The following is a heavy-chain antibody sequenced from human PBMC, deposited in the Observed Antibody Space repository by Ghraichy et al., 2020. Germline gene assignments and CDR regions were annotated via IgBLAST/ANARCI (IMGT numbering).Heavy chain of an antibody. V-gene: IGHV3-15*01. D-gene: IGHD4-17*01. Sequence: GESLNISCAASGFTFSYAWMSWVRQAPGKGLEWVGRIKNNIEGGTTDYAAPVKGRFSISRDDSKDTVYLQMNSLKTEDTAVYYCTTDLDYGDYWFAPWRQGTAVIVSS. CDR3: TTDLDYGDYWFAP. CDR2: IKNNIEGGTT. CDR1: GFTFSYAW. J-gene: IGHJ5*02.